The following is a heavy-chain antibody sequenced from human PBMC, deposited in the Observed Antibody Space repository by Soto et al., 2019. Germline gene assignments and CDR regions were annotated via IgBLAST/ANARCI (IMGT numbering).Heavy chain of an antibody. CDR1: GGSISSSSYY. V-gene: IGHV4-39*01. J-gene: IGHJ4*02. D-gene: IGHD3-9*01. Sequence: QLQLQESGPGLVKPSETLSLTCTVSGGSISSSSYYWGWIRQPPGKGLEWIGSIYYSGSTYYNPSLKSRVTISVDTSKNQFSLKLNSVTAADTAVYYCATREGEYFDWLFDDYYFDYWGQGTLVTVSS. CDR3: ATREGEYFDWLFDDYYFDY. CDR2: IYYSGST.